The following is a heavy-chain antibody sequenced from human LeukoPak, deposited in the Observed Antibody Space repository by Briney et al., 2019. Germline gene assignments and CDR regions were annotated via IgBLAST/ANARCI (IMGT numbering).Heavy chain of an antibody. CDR3: ARGPRDTATVAYYYYGMDI. CDR1: GFTFSSYG. V-gene: IGHV3-33*01. J-gene: IGHJ6*02. Sequence: GGSLRLSCAASGFTFSSYGMHWVRQAPGKGLEWVAVIWYDGSNKYYADSVKGRFTISRDNSKNTLYLQMNSLRAEDTAVYYCARGPRDTATVAYYYYGMDIWGQGTTVTVS. CDR2: IWYDGSNK. D-gene: IGHD5-18*01.